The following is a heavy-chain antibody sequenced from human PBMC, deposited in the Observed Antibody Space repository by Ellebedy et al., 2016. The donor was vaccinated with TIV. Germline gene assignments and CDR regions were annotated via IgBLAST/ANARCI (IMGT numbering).Heavy chain of an antibody. D-gene: IGHD3-22*01. CDR2: IYYDGRKK. CDR1: GFTFSNYG. V-gene: IGHV3-33*01. Sequence: GGSLRLXXEVFGFTFSNYGMHWIRQAPGKGLEWVAVIYYDGRKKYYAESVRGRFTISRDNSKNTLYLQMDSLRAEDTAVYYCACFDNRGNYSDYWGRGALVTVSS. CDR3: ACFDNRGNYSDY. J-gene: IGHJ4*02.